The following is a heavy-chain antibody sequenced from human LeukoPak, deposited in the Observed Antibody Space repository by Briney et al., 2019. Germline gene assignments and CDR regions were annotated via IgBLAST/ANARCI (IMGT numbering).Heavy chain of an antibody. Sequence: ASVKVSCKASGYTFTSKGITGVRQAPGQGLEWMGWISAYNGDTNYAQKFQGRVTMTTDTSTSTAYMELRSLRSDDTAMYYCARSPDILTGEKFDYWGQGTLVAVSS. J-gene: IGHJ4*02. CDR2: ISAYNGDT. D-gene: IGHD3-9*01. CDR1: GYTFTSKG. V-gene: IGHV1-18*01. CDR3: ARSPDILTGEKFDY.